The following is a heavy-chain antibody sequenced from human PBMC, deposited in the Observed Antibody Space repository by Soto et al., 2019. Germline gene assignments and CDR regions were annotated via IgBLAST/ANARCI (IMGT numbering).Heavy chain of an antibody. J-gene: IGHJ6*02. V-gene: IGHV4-30-2*01. Sequence: LSLSCAVSGGSISSGGYSWSWIRQPPGKGLEWIGYIYHSGSTYYNPSLKSRVTISVDKSKNQFSLKLSSVTAADTAVYYCARVSGSYYYGMDVWGQGTTVTVSS. CDR1: GGSISSGGYS. D-gene: IGHD1-26*01. CDR3: ARVSGSYYYGMDV. CDR2: IYHSGST.